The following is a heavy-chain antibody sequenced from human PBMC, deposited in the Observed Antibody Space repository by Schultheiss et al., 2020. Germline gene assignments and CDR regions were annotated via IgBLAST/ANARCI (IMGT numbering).Heavy chain of an antibody. J-gene: IGHJ6*02. CDR1: GYTFTSYD. V-gene: IGHV1-8*01. D-gene: IGHD3-10*01. CDR3: ARGGYYGSGSYYNYYYYYGMDV. CDR2: MNPNSGNT. Sequence: ASVKVSCKASGYTFTSYDINWVRQATGQGLEWMEWMNPNSGNTGYAQKFQGRVTMTRNTSISTAYMELSSLRSEDTAVYYCARGGYYGSGSYYNYYYYYGMDVWGQGTTVTVSS.